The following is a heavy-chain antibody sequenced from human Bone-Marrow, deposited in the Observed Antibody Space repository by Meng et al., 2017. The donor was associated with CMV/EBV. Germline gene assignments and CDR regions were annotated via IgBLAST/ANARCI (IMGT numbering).Heavy chain of an antibody. D-gene: IGHD5-18*01. J-gene: IGHJ4*02. V-gene: IGHV3-9*01. CDR2: ISWNSGNI. CDR3: ARDLGYYYFDY. CDR1: GFTFDDYA. Sequence: GGSLRLSCAASGFTFDDYAMHWVRQAPGKGLEWVSGISWNSGNIGYADSVKGRFTISRDNSKNTVYLQMYSLRAEDTAVYYCARDLGYYYFDYWGQGTLVTVSS.